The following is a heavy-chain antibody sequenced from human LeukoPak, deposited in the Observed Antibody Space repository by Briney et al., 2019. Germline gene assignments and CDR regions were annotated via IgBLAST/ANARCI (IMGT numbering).Heavy chain of an antibody. Sequence: ASAKVSCKASGYTFTVYYMHWVRQAPGQGLEWMGRINPNSGGTNYAQKFQGRVTLTRDTSISTAYMELSRLRSDDTAVYYCATDLSSGSYYQDYYFDYWGQGTLVTVSS. V-gene: IGHV1-2*06. CDR1: GYTFTVYY. CDR3: ATDLSSGSYYQDYYFDY. J-gene: IGHJ4*02. CDR2: INPNSGGT. D-gene: IGHD3-10*01.